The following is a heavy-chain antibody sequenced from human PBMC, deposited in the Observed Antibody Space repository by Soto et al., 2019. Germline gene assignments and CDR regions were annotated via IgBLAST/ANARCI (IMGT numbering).Heavy chain of an antibody. CDR3: ARGNGDYGRDAFDI. J-gene: IGHJ3*02. CDR2: INPNGGST. D-gene: IGHD4-17*01. V-gene: IGHV1-46*04. CDR1: GYTFTSYY. Sequence: GASVKVSCKASGYTFTSYYMHWVRQAPGQGLEWMGIINPNGGSTSYAQKLQGRVTMTRDTSISTVYMELSRLRSEDTAVYYCARGNGDYGRDAFDIWGQGTMVTVSS.